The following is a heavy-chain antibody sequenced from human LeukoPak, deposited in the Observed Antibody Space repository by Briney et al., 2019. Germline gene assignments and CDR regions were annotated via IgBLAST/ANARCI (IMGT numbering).Heavy chain of an antibody. V-gene: IGHV3-23*01. D-gene: IGHD2-21*01. CDR2: ISGSSGST. Sequence: PGGTLRLSCAASGFTFSSYGMSWVRQAPGKGLEWVSAISGSSGSTYYADSVKGRFTISRDNSKNTLYLQMNSLRAEDTAVYYCAKDGYCGGDCYDYWGQGTLVTVSS. CDR3: AKDGYCGGDCYDY. J-gene: IGHJ4*02. CDR1: GFTFSSYG.